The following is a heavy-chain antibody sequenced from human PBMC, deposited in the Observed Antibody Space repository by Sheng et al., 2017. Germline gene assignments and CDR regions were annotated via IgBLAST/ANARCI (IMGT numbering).Heavy chain of an antibody. V-gene: IGHV1-69*01. CDR3: ARDTTIFVI. CDR1: GGPFRTYT. CDR2: IIPLLGTP. J-gene: IGHJ3*02. D-gene: IGHD5-12*01. Sequence: QVQLVQSGAEVRKPGSSVKVSCKASGGPFRTYTFHWVATGPSDKGLSGWEGIIPLLGTPKYAQKFQGRVTITADESTSTAYMELRSLRSEDTAVYFCARDTTIFVIWGQGTMVTVSS.